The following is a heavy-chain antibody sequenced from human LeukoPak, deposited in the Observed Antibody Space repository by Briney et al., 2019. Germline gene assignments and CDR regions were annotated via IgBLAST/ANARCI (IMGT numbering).Heavy chain of an antibody. V-gene: IGHV1-8*01. Sequence: ASVKVSCKASGYTFTSYDINWVRQATGQGLEWMGWMNTNSGNTDFAQKFQGRVTMTRNTSISTAYMELSSLRSEDTAVYYCARAPRVLSRYYYYYMDVWGKGTTVTISS. CDR3: ARAPRVLSRYYYYYMDV. CDR2: MNTNSGNT. D-gene: IGHD3-16*01. CDR1: GYTFTSYD. J-gene: IGHJ6*03.